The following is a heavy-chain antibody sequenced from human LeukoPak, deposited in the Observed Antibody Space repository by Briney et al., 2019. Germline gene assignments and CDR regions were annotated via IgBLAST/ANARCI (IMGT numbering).Heavy chain of an antibody. D-gene: IGHD3-22*01. CDR2: IYPGDSDT. V-gene: IGHV5-51*01. CDR3: ARLQYYYDSSGEALFDY. Sequence: GESLKISCKGSGYSFTSYWIGWVRQMPGKGLEWMGIIYPGDSDTRYSPSFQGQVTISADKSISTAYLQWSSLKASDTAMYYCARLQYYYDSSGEALFDYWGQGTLVTVSS. J-gene: IGHJ4*02. CDR1: GYSFTSYW.